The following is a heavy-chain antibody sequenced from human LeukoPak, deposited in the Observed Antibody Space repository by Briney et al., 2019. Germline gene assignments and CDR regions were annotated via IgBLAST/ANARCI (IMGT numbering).Heavy chain of an antibody. CDR3: ARVKGIVWYFDL. J-gene: IGHJ2*01. CDR2: ISYDGSNK. Sequence: GGSLRLSCAASGLTFSSYAMHWVRQAPGKGLEWVAVISYDGSNKYYADSVKGRFTISRDNSKNTLYLQMNSLRAEDTAVYYCARVKGIVWYFDLWGRGTPVTVSS. D-gene: IGHD2-15*01. V-gene: IGHV3-30-3*01. CDR1: GLTFSSYA.